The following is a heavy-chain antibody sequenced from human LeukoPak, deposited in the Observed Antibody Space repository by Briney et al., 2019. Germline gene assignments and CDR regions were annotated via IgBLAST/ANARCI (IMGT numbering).Heavy chain of an antibody. V-gene: IGHV3-53*01. CDR1: GFTVSSNY. Sequence: GGSLRLSCAASGFTVSSNYMSWVRQAPGKGLEWVSVIYSCGSTYYADSVKGRFTISRDNSKNTLYLQMNSLRAEDTAVYYCARLMYYYDSSGYNENAFDIWGQGTMVTVSS. J-gene: IGHJ3*02. CDR2: IYSCGST. D-gene: IGHD3-22*01. CDR3: ARLMYYYDSSGYNENAFDI.